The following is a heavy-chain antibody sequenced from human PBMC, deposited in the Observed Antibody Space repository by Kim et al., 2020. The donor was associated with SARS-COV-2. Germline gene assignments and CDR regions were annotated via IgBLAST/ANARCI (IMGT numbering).Heavy chain of an antibody. J-gene: IGHJ4*02. CDR2: INHSGST. D-gene: IGHD3-9*01. V-gene: IGHV4-34*01. Sequence: SETLSLTCAVYGGSFSGYYWSWIRQPPGKGLEWIGEINHSGSTNYNPSLKSRVTISVDTSKNQFSLKLSSVTAADTAVYYCARILLNGYYSGYFDYWGQGTLVTVSS. CDR3: ARILLNGYYSGYFDY. CDR1: GGSFSGYY.